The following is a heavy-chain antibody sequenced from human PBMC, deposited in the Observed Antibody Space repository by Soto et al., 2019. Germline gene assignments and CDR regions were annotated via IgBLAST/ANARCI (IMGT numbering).Heavy chain of an antibody. J-gene: IGHJ4*02. V-gene: IGHV1-69*02. CDR3: ARGPLVVLNYFES. CDR2: IFLLTNIP. CDR1: GGTFRNYP. Sequence: QVQLVQSGTEVKKPGSSVKVSCKASGGTFRNYPINWLRQAPGQGLDWMGSIFLLTNIPDYAQNFQARLTISADKSTSTAYMELSSLTSDDTAMYFCARGPLVVLNYFESWGQGTLVTVSS.